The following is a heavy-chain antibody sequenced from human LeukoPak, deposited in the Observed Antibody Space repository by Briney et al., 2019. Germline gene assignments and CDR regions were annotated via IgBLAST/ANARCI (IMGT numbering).Heavy chain of an antibody. CDR1: GFTLSNHH. CDR3: AREQVDGPLGY. D-gene: IGHD6-19*01. CDR2: ISAGNRAI. J-gene: IGHJ4*02. V-gene: IGHV3-48*01. Sequence: GGSLRLSCAASGFTLSNHHMNWVRQAPGKGLEWVSYISAGNRAIYYADSVKGRFTISRDNSKNTLYLQMNSLRAEDTAVYYCAREQVDGPLGYWGQGTLVTVSS.